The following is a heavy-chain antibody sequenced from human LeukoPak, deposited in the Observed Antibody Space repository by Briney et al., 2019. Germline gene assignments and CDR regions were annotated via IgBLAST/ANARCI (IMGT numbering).Heavy chain of an antibody. D-gene: IGHD6-6*01. V-gene: IGHV4-59*01. J-gene: IGHJ4*02. CDR3: ARDMSTSSGFDY. CDR1: GGSFSGYY. Sequence: NSSETLSLTCAVYGGSFSGYYWSWIRQPPGKGLEWIGYIYYSGSTDYSPSLKSRVTISVDTSENQFSLKLSSVTAADTAVYYCARDMSTSSGFDYWGQGTLVTVSS. CDR2: IYYSGST.